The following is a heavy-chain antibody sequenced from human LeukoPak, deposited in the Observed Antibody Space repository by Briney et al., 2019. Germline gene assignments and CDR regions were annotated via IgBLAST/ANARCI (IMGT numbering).Heavy chain of an antibody. V-gene: IGHV1-46*01. J-gene: IGHJ4*02. CDR1: GYTFTSYY. CDR2: INPTGGST. Sequence: ASVKFSCKAYGYTFTSYYMNWVRQAPGQGLEWMGIINPTGGSTSYAQKFQGRVTMTRDTSTSTVYMELSSLRSEDTALYYCARGNGDYGGGFDYWGQVTLVTVSS. D-gene: IGHD4-17*01. CDR3: ARGNGDYGGGFDY.